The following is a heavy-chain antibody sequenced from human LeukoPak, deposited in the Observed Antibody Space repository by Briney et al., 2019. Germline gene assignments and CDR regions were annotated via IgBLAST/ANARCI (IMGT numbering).Heavy chain of an antibody. CDR2: IYYSGST. D-gene: IGHD4-17*01. CDR3: ARVSGDTVTRRFFDY. V-gene: IGHV4-39*01. CDR1: GGSISSGTYY. Sequence: SETPSLTCTVSGGSISSGTYYWGWIRPPPGKGLEWIGSIYYSGSTDYNPSLKSRVTISVDTSKNQFSLKLSSVTAADTAVYYCARVSGDTVTRRFFDYWGQGTLVTVSS. J-gene: IGHJ4*02.